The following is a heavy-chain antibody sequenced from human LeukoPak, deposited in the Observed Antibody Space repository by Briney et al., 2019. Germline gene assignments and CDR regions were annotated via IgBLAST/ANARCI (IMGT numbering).Heavy chain of an antibody. CDR2: IKQDGSEK. Sequence: GGSLGLSCAASGFTFSYYGMNWVRQAPGKGLEWVANIKQDGSEKYYVDSVKGRFTISRDNAKNSLYLQMNSLRAEDTAVYYCASGTAAAWDYYYGMDVWGQGTTVTVSS. CDR1: GFTFSYYG. CDR3: ASGTAAAWDYYYGMDV. V-gene: IGHV3-7*01. D-gene: IGHD6-13*01. J-gene: IGHJ6*02.